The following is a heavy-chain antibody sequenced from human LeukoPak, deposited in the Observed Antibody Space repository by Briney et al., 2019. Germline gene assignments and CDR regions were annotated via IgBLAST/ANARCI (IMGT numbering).Heavy chain of an antibody. Sequence: SETLSLTCAVSGGSISSSNWWGWVRQSPGKGLEWIGEISHSGSTNYNPSLESRVTISVDKSKNQFSLKLTSVTAADTAVYFCARVTGTTPFDCWGQGTLVTVSS. J-gene: IGHJ4*02. V-gene: IGHV4-4*02. CDR3: ARVTGTTPFDC. CDR1: GGSISSSNW. D-gene: IGHD1-1*01. CDR2: ISHSGST.